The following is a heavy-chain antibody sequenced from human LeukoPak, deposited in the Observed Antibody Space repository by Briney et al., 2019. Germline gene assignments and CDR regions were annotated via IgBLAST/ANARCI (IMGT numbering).Heavy chain of an antibody. D-gene: IGHD4-17*01. J-gene: IGHJ6*03. CDR1: GYTFTSYG. Sequence: ASVKVSCKTSGYTFTSYGLSWVRQAPGRGLEWMGCIITYNGNTYYSQKLQGRVTMTTDISTSTAYMELRSLRSDDTAVYYCAKTTVTSEEYFYYYMDVWGKGTTVTVSS. V-gene: IGHV1-18*01. CDR2: IITYNGNT. CDR3: AKTTVTSEEYFYYYMDV.